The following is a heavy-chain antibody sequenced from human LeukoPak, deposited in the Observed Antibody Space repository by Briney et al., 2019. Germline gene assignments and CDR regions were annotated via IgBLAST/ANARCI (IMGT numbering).Heavy chain of an antibody. CDR1: GFTFDDYA. CDR2: ISGDGSIT. Sequence: GGSLRHSCAASGFTFDDYAMHWVRQAPGKGLEWVSLISGDGSITYYADSVKGRFTISRDNSENSLYLQMNSLRAEDTALYYCAKDIQTGGWPQLSYFDYWGQGTLVTVSS. D-gene: IGHD5-24*01. J-gene: IGHJ4*02. V-gene: IGHV3-43*02. CDR3: AKDIQTGGWPQLSYFDY.